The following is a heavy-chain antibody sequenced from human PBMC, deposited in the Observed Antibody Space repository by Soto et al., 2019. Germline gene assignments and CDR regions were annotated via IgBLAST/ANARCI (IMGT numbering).Heavy chain of an antibody. D-gene: IGHD3-10*02. CDR2: ISSSSSYT. Sequence: QVQLVESGGGLVKPGGSLRLSCAASGFTFSDYYMSWIRQAPGKGLEWVSYISSSSSYTNYADSVKGRFTISRDNAKNSLYLQMNSLRAEDTAVYYCARDLRGGTYVNYYYGMDVWGQGTTVTVSS. CDR3: ARDLRGGTYVNYYYGMDV. V-gene: IGHV3-11*06. J-gene: IGHJ6*02. CDR1: GFTFSDYY.